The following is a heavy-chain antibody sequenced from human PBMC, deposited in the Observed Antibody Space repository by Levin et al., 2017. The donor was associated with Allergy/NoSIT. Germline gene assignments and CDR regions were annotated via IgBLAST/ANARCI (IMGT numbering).Heavy chain of an antibody. Sequence: LSLTCAASGFTLGSYAMNWVRQAPGKGLEWVSTISGSGAGTYYADSVKGRFTVSRDNSKNMLYLQMNSLRAEDPAGYYCTQDTVTSMFYYYGMDVWGQGTTVTVSS. V-gene: IGHV3-23*01. D-gene: IGHD4-17*01. CDR1: GFTLGSYA. J-gene: IGHJ6*02. CDR2: ISGSGAGT. CDR3: TQDTVTSMFYYYGMDV.